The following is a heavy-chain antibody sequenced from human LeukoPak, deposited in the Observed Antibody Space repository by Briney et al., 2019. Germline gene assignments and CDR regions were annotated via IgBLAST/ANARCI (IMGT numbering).Heavy chain of an antibody. CDR2: IYYTGST. J-gene: IGHJ3*01. CDR3: ARHLTLNTQMAAPDAFDV. Sequence: SETLSLTCTVSGGSISRDYWSWIRQPPGKGLEWIGYIYYTGSTNYNPSLKSRVTISVDTSKNQFSLKLSSVTAADTAVYYCARHLTLNTQMAAPDAFDVWGQGTMVTVSS. V-gene: IGHV4-59*01. D-gene: IGHD2-8*01. CDR1: GGSISRDY.